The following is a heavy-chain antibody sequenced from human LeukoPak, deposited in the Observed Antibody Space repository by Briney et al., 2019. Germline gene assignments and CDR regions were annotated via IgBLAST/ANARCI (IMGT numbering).Heavy chain of an antibody. CDR2: IASDGSST. D-gene: IGHD4-23*01. J-gene: IGHJ4*02. CDR3: ARGRPHGNDY. Sequence: GGSLRLSCAASGNYWMNWVRQAPGKGLVWVSRIASDGSSTTYADSMKGRFSISRDNAKNTLYLQMNSLRVEDTAVYYCARGRPHGNDYWGQGTLVTVSS. CDR1: GNYW. V-gene: IGHV3-74*01.